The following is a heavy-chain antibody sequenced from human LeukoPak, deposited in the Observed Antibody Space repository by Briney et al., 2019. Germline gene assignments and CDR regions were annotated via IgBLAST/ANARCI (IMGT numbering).Heavy chain of an antibody. V-gene: IGHV3-30*02. J-gene: IGHJ4*02. CDR1: VFTLSSDG. CDR2: IRYDGSNK. Sequence: GGSLRLSCAPSVFTLSSDGIHWVRQAPGKGLEWVAFIRYDGSNKYYADSVKRRYTISRDNSKNTLYLQMNSLRAEDTAVYYCAKGFIVVVPAAFDYWGQGTLVTVPS. CDR3: AKGFIVVVPAAFDY. D-gene: IGHD2-2*01.